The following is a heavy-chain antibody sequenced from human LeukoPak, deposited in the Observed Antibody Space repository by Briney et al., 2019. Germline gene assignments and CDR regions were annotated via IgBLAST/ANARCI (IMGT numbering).Heavy chain of an antibody. V-gene: IGHV3-15*07. J-gene: IGHJ4*02. CDR1: GFTFSNAW. Sequence: GGSLRLSCAASGFTFSNAWMNWVRQAPGKGLEWVGRIKSKPDGGTTDYAAPVKGRFTISRDDSKNTLYLQMNSLKTEDTAVYYCTTQHYYYDSSGYYYLIDYWGQGTLVTVSS. D-gene: IGHD3-22*01. CDR2: IKSKPDGGTT. CDR3: TTQHYYYDSSGYYYLIDY.